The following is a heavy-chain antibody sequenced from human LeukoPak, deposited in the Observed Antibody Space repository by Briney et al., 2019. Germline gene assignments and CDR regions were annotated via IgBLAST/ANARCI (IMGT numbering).Heavy chain of an antibody. CDR1: GFTFSDYY. Sequence: GGSLRLSCAASGFTFSDYYMNWIRQAPGKGLEWVSYISSSGTTIYCADSVKGRFTISRDNAKNSLYLQMNSLRAEDTAVYYCARGGGYCGGDCYGIDYWGQGTLVTVSS. CDR3: ARGGGYCGGDCYGIDY. D-gene: IGHD2-21*01. V-gene: IGHV3-11*04. CDR2: ISSSGTTI. J-gene: IGHJ4*02.